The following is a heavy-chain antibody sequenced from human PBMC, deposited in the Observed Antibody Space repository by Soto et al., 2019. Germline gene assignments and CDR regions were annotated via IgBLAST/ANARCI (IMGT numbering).Heavy chain of an antibody. CDR3: ARGGYYDIPFES. Sequence: GGSLRLSCAGSGFTFSSNSMNWVRQAPGKGLEWVSYISSSSSTIFYADSVKGRFSISRDNAKNSLFLQMNSLRDEDTAVYYCARGGYYDIPFESWGQGALVTVSS. J-gene: IGHJ4*02. CDR1: GFTFSSNS. V-gene: IGHV3-48*02. CDR2: ISSSSSTI. D-gene: IGHD3-22*01.